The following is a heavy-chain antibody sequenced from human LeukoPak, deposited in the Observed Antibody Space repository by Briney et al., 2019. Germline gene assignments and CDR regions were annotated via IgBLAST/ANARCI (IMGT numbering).Heavy chain of an antibody. CDR3: ARDPSPGFWRIPFDY. J-gene: IGHJ4*02. D-gene: IGHD3-3*01. V-gene: IGHV1-69*13. CDR2: IIPIFGTA. Sequence: SVKVSCKASGGTFSSYAISWVRQAPGQGLEWMGGIIPIFGTANYAQKFQGRVTITADESTSTAYMELSSLRSDDTAVYYCARDPSPGFWRIPFDYWGQGTLVTVSS. CDR1: GGTFSSYA.